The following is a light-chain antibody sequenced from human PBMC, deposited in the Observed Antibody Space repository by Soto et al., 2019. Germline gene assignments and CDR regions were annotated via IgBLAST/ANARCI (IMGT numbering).Light chain of an antibody. CDR2: GAS. Sequence: ESVLTQSPGTLSLSPGERASLSCRASQSISDTYLAWYQQKPGQAPRLLIYGASSRATGIPDRFSGSGSGTEFPLTISRLEPEDFAVYYCQQWGGSPGYTFGQGTKLEIK. V-gene: IGKV3-20*01. J-gene: IGKJ2*01. CDR3: QQWGGSPGYT. CDR1: QSISDTY.